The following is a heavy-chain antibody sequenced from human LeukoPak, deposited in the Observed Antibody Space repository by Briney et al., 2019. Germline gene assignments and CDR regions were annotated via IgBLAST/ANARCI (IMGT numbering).Heavy chain of an antibody. Sequence: GGSLRLSCAASGLTFSDYYMSWIRQAPGKGLEWVSYISSSGNTIYYADSVKGRFTISRDNAKNSLYLQMNSLRVEDTAVYYCAGEGYGDYDGDYWGQGTLVTVSS. CDR1: GLTFSDYY. V-gene: IGHV3-11*01. J-gene: IGHJ4*02. CDR2: ISSSGNTI. D-gene: IGHD5-12*01. CDR3: AGEGYGDYDGDY.